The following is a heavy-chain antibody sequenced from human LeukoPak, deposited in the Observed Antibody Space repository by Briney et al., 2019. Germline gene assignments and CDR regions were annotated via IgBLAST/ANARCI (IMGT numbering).Heavy chain of an antibody. CDR1: GGSISSSNW. CDR2: IYHSGST. CDR3: ARGRLMCFGETNTGMDG. Sequence: SETLSLTCAVSGGSISSSNWWSWVRQPPGKGLERIGEIYHSGSTNYNPSLKSRVTISVDKSKNQFSLKLSSVTAADTAVYYCARGRLMCFGETNTGMDGWGQGTTVTVSS. V-gene: IGHV4-4*02. J-gene: IGHJ6*02. D-gene: IGHD3-10*01.